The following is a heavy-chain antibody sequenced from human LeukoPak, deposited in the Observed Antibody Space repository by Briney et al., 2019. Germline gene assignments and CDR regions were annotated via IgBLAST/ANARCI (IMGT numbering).Heavy chain of an antibody. J-gene: IGHJ4*02. CDR2: ISYDGSNK. D-gene: IGHD2-15*01. Sequence: GRSLRLSCAASGFTFSSYAMHWVRQAPGKGLEWVAVISYDGSNKYYADSVKGRFTISRDNSKNTLYLQMNSLRAEDTAVYYCALDCSGGNCYSAYWGQGTLVTVSS. CDR1: GFTFSSYA. V-gene: IGHV3-30-3*01. CDR3: ALDCSGGNCYSAY.